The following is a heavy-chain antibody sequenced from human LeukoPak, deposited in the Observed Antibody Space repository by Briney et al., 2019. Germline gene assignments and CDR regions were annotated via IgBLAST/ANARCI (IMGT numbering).Heavy chain of an antibody. V-gene: IGHV1-8*01. J-gene: IGHJ6*03. CDR2: MNPNSGNT. CDR1: GYTFTSYD. CDR3: ARGHYGDYYYYMDV. Sequence: ASVKVSCKASGYTFTSYDINWVRQATGQGLEWMGWMNPNSGNTGHAQKFQGRVTMTRNTSISTAYMELSSLRSEDTAVYYCARGHYGDYYYYMDVWGKGTTVTVSS. D-gene: IGHD4-17*01.